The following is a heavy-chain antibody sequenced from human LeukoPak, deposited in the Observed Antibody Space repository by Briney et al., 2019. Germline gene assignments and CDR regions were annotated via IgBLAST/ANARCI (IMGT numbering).Heavy chain of an antibody. CDR3: ARGDYGANFPFDY. J-gene: IGHJ4*02. D-gene: IGHD4-23*01. Sequence: GGSLRLSCAASGFTFSSYWMHWVRQAPGKGLVWVSRINSDGSSTSYADSVKGRFTISRDNSKNTLYLQMNSLRAEDTAVYYCARGDYGANFPFDYWGQGTLVTVSS. CDR1: GFTFSSYW. V-gene: IGHV3-74*01. CDR2: INSDGSST.